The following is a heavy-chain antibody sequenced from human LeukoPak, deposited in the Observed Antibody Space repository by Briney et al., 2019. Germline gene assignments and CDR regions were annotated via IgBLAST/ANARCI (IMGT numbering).Heavy chain of an antibody. CDR1: GFTFSSYA. Sequence: GGSLRLSCAASGFTFSSYAMSWVRQAPGKGLEWVSTINRDGPTFHADSVKGRFTISRDNSRNTLYLQMSSLRAEDTAVYYCGRGGYDMYDWGQGTTVSVSS. J-gene: IGHJ6*02. CDR3: GRGGYDMYD. V-gene: IGHV3-66*01. CDR2: INRDGPT. D-gene: IGHD2-2*01.